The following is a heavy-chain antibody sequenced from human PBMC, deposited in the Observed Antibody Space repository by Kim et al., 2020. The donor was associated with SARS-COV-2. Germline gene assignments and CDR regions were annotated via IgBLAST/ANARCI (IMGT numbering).Heavy chain of an antibody. V-gene: IGHV3-30*18. CDR3: AKLIAAAGTSY. Sequence: GGSLRLSCAASGFTFSSYGMHWVRQAAGKGLEWVAVISYDGSNKYYADSVKGRFTISRDNSKNTLYLQMNSLRAEDTAVYYCAKLIAAAGTSYWGQGTLVTVSS. J-gene: IGHJ4*02. CDR2: ISYDGSNK. D-gene: IGHD6-13*01. CDR1: GFTFSSYG.